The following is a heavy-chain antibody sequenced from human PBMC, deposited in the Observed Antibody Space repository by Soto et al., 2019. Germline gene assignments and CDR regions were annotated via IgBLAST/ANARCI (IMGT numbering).Heavy chain of an antibody. D-gene: IGHD2-2*01. Sequence: EVQLLESRGGLIQPGGSLRLSCATSGFTFSLNALSWVRQAPGKGLEWVSAISANGQGIYYADSVRGRFSISRDNSRNTVFLHMDSLRDEDTAVYYCAKDRDYPRDQFHYWGQGTLVTVSS. CDR1: GFTFSLNA. CDR2: ISANGQGI. V-gene: IGHV3-23*01. CDR3: AKDRDYPRDQFHY. J-gene: IGHJ4*02.